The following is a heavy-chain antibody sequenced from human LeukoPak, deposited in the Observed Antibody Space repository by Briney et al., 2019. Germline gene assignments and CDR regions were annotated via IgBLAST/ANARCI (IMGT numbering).Heavy chain of an antibody. CDR2: MNHSVST. D-gene: IGHD3-9*01. CDR3: ARREIRYFDWSYTPIAFDP. Sequence: PPQTLSPTCAVSGGSSSGYYWSWIRQPPGQGLGWIGEMNHSVSTNSNPSLHSRVAISVDTSKHQISLKLSSMTAADTAVYYCARREIRYFDWSYTPIAFDPWGQGNLVTVSS. J-gene: IGHJ5*02. V-gene: IGHV4-34*01. CDR1: GGSSSGYY.